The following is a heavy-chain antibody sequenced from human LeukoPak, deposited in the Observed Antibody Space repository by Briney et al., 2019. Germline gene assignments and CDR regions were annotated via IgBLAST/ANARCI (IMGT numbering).Heavy chain of an antibody. CDR1: GYTFTGYY. Sequence: ASVKVSCKASGYTFTGYYMNWVRQAPGQGLEWMGRINPYSGGTNYAQKFQGRVTMTTDTSINTAYMELSRLRSEDTAVYYCARVRRGSRGSSQWELLGPIDYWGQGTLVTVSS. D-gene: IGHD1-26*01. CDR3: ARVRRGSRGSSQWELLGPIDY. J-gene: IGHJ4*02. V-gene: IGHV1-2*06. CDR2: INPYSGGT.